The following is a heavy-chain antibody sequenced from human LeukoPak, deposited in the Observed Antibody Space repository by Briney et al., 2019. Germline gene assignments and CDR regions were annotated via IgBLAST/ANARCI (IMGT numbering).Heavy chain of an antibody. J-gene: IGHJ4*02. CDR3: AKFLPTHIVVANYYFDY. V-gene: IGHV3-23*01. Sequence: GGSLRLSCAASGFTFSSYAMSWVRQAPGKGLEWVSAISGSGGSTYHADSVKGRFTISRDNSKNTLYLQMNSLRAEDTAVYYCAKFLPTHIVVANYYFDYWGQGTLVTVSS. CDR2: ISGSGGST. D-gene: IGHD2-21*01. CDR1: GFTFSSYA.